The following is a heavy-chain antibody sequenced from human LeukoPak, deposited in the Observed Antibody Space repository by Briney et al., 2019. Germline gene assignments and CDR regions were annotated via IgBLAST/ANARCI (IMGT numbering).Heavy chain of an antibody. CDR3: ARADYYSSGYIDY. V-gene: IGHV3-23*01. Sequence: QPGGSLRLSCAASGFSFSSYAMSWVRQAPGKGLEWVSAISGSGGSTYYADSVKGRFTISRDNAKSSLYLQMNSLRAEDTAVYWCARADYYSSGYIDYWGQGTLVTVSS. CDR2: ISGSGGST. J-gene: IGHJ4*02. CDR1: GFSFSSYA. D-gene: IGHD3-22*01.